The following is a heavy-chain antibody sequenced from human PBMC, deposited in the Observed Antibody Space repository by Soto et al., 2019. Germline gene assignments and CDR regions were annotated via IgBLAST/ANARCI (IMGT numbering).Heavy chain of an antibody. V-gene: IGHV3-53*04. CDR1: GFTVSSNY. CDR2: IYSGGST. CDR3: ARYCSGGSCYPN. Sequence: EVQLVESGGGLVQPGGSLRLSCAASGFTVSSNYMSWVRQAPGKGLEWVSVIYSGGSTYYADSVKGRFTISRHNSENTLYLQMNSLRAEDTAVYYCARYCSGGSCYPNWGQGTLVTVSS. D-gene: IGHD2-15*01. J-gene: IGHJ4*02.